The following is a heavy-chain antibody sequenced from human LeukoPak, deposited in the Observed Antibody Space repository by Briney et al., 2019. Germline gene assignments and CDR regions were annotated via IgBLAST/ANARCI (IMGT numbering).Heavy chain of an antibody. CDR3: AKVLGYYDSSGYYQEGGFDY. CDR2: ISGEGGST. Sequence: GGSLRLSCAASGFTFDDYAMHWVRQAPGKGGEGVSLISGEGGSTYYADSVKGRFTISRDNSKNSLYLQMNSLRTEDTALYYCAKVLGYYDSSGYYQEGGFDYWGQGTLVTVSS. D-gene: IGHD3-22*01. J-gene: IGHJ4*02. V-gene: IGHV3-43*02. CDR1: GFTFDDYA.